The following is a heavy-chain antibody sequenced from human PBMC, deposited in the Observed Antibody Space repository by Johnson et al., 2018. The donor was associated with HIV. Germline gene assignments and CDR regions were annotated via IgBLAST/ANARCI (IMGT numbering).Heavy chain of an antibody. CDR2: VNWNGDST. CDR1: GFTVSSNY. J-gene: IGHJ3*02. Sequence: VQLVESGGGLIQPGGSLRLSCAASGFTVSSNYMSWVRQAPGKGLEWVSGVNWNGDSTGYADSVKGRFTISRDNAKNSLYLQMNSLRAEDTALYYCARRSGITMISGDAFDIWGQGTMVTVSS. D-gene: IGHD3-22*01. V-gene: IGHV3-20*04. CDR3: ARRSGITMISGDAFDI.